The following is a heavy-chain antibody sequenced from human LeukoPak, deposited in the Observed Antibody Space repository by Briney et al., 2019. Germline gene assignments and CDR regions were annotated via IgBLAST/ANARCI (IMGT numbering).Heavy chain of an antibody. Sequence: SETLSLTCTVSGGSISSSSYYWGWIRQPPGKGLEWIGSIYYSGSTYYNPSLKSRVTISVDTSKNQFSLKLSSVTAADTAVYYCAGDSNYGIVYWGQGTLVTVSS. D-gene: IGHD4-11*01. CDR2: IYYSGST. CDR1: GGSISSSSYY. CDR3: AGDSNYGIVY. J-gene: IGHJ4*02. V-gene: IGHV4-39*07.